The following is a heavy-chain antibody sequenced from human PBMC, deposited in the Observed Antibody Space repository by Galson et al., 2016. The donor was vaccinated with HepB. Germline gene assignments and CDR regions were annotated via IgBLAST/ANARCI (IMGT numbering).Heavy chain of an antibody. D-gene: IGHD1-1*01. CDR1: GFTFSSYG. Sequence: SLRLSCAASGFTFSSYGMHWVRQAPGKGLEWVAVIWYDGSSKNYADSVKGRFIIFRDNSRNTLYLEMNSLRAEDTAVYYCARDAQQLLRGYYYGMDVWGQGTTVTVSS. CDR3: ARDAQQLLRGYYYGMDV. CDR2: IWYDGSSK. J-gene: IGHJ6*01. V-gene: IGHV3-33*01.